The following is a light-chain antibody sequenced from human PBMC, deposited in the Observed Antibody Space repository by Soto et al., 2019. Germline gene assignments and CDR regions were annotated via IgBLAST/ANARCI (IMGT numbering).Light chain of an antibody. CDR2: DVS. CDR1: SSDVGGYNY. V-gene: IGLV2-14*01. J-gene: IGLJ2*01. Sequence: QLVLTQPASVSGSPGQSITISCTGTSSDVGGYNYVSWYQQHPGKAPKLMIYDVSNRPSGVSNRFSGSKSGNTASLTISGLQAEDEADYYCSSYTSSSTLFGGGTKRPS. CDR3: SSYTSSSTL.